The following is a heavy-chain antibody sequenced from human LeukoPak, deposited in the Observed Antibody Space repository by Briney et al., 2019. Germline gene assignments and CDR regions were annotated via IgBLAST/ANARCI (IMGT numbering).Heavy chain of an antibody. J-gene: IGHJ4*02. V-gene: IGHV3-21*01. CDR2: ISSSSSYI. CDR1: GFTFSSYS. Sequence: KTGGSLRLSCAASGFTFSSYSMNWVRQAPGKGLEWVSSISSSSSYIYYADSVKGRFTITRDNAKNSLYLQMNSLRAEDTAVYYCARGGYSYGYSDYRGQGTLVTVSS. CDR3: ARGGYSYGYSDY. D-gene: IGHD5-18*01.